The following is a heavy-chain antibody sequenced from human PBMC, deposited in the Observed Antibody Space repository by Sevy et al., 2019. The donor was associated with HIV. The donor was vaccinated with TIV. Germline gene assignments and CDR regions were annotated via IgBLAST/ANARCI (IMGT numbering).Heavy chain of an antibody. V-gene: IGHV4-30-4*01. CDR2: IHYSGGT. Sequence: SETLSLTCTVSGGSISSSDSYWSWIRQPPGKGLEWIGYIHYSGGTYYNPLLKSRVAMSVDTSEKQFSLKLSFLTAADTAVYYCVSKRGYNHGPFDYWGQGTLVTVSS. CDR1: GGSISSSDSY. CDR3: VSKRGYNHGPFDY. D-gene: IGHD5-12*01. J-gene: IGHJ4*02.